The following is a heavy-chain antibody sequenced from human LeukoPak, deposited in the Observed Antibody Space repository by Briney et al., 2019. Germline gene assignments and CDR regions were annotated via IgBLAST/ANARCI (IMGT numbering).Heavy chain of an antibody. CDR3: ARGSDDCGDYYFDY. V-gene: IGHV3-53*01. Sequence: PGGSLRLSCAASGFTVSSNYMSWVRQAPGKGLEWVSVIYSGGSTYYADSVKGRVTISRDNSKNTLYLQMNSLRAEDTAVYYCARGSDDCGDYYFDYWGQGTLVTVSS. J-gene: IGHJ4*02. CDR2: IYSGGST. D-gene: IGHD4-17*01. CDR1: GFTVSSNY.